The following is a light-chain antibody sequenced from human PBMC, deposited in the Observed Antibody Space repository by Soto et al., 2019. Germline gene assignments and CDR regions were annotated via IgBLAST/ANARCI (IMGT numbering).Light chain of an antibody. V-gene: IGKV1-27*01. CDR1: QGIIDY. CDR3: QKYDSAPHT. Sequence: DIPMTQSPSSLSVSVGDTVAITCRASQGIIDYLAWFQQRPGKAPKLLIYAASTLHTGVPSRFSGSGAGTDFTLTISSLQPEDAATYYCQKYDSAPHTFGQGTKVEIK. CDR2: AAS. J-gene: IGKJ1*01.